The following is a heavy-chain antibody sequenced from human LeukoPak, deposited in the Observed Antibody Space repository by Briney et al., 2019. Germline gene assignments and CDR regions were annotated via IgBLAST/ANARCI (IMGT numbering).Heavy chain of an antibody. J-gene: IGHJ4*02. D-gene: IGHD5-24*01. CDR3: ATEVASIVLDY. CDR1: GHTLNELS. V-gene: IGHV1-24*01. Sequence: ASVKVSCKVSGHTLNELSMYWVRQAPGKGLEWMGGFDPENDERIYAQKFRGRVTMTEDTSTDTAYMELSSLSSEDTALYYCATEVASIVLDYWGQGTLVTVSS. CDR2: FDPENDER.